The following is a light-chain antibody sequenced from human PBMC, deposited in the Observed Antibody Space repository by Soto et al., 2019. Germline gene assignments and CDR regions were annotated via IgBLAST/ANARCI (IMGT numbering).Light chain of an antibody. Sequence: VLTQSPATLSFSPGERATLSCRASLNVNSYLAWYPQKPGQAPRLLIYDASNRAAGIPARFSGSGSGTDFTLTISSLEPEDFAIYYCQQRQYWPLITFGQGTRLEI. CDR2: DAS. J-gene: IGKJ5*01. CDR1: LNVNSY. V-gene: IGKV3-11*01. CDR3: QQRQYWPLIT.